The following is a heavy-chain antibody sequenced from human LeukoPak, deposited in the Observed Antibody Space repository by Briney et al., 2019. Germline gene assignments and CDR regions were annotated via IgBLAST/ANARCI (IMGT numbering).Heavy chain of an antibody. J-gene: IGHJ4*02. D-gene: IGHD6-25*01. Sequence: PGGSLRLSCTASRFTFDDYAMHWVRQAPAKGLEWVSGINWNSDNIGYADSVKGRFTISRDNAKDSLYLQMNSLRAEDTALYYCAKGGAAAGTFDYWGQGTLVTVSS. CDR2: INWNSDNI. CDR3: AKGGAAAGTFDY. CDR1: RFTFDDYA. V-gene: IGHV3-9*01.